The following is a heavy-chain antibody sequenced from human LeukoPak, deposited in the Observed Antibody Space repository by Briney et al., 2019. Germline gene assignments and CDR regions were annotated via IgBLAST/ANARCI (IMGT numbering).Heavy chain of an antibody. Sequence: PSETLSLTCTVSGGSLSSSSDYWDWIRQPPGKGLEWIGSIYYSGSTYYNPSLKSRATISEDTSKNQFSLKLSSVTAADTAVYYCARGWLRYFQHWGQGTLVTVSS. V-gene: IGHV4-39*01. CDR3: ARGWLRYFQH. CDR1: GGSLSSSSDY. CDR2: IYYSGST. J-gene: IGHJ1*01. D-gene: IGHD2-15*01.